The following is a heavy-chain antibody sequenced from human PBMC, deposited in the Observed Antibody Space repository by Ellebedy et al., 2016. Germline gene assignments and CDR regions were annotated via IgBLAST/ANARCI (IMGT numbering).Heavy chain of an antibody. J-gene: IGHJ4*02. CDR3: ARDTTMATGYLDY. CDR2: ISSSSSYT. D-gene: IGHD5-18*01. CDR1: GFTFSDYY. V-gene: IGHV3-11*06. Sequence: GESLKISCAASGFTFSDYYMSWIRQAPGKGLEWVSYISSSSSYTNYADSVKGRFTISRDNAKNSLYLQMNSLRAEDTAVYYCARDTTMATGYLDYWGQGTLVTVSS.